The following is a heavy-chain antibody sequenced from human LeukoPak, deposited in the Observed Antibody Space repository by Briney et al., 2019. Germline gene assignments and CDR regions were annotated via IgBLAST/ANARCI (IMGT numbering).Heavy chain of an antibody. V-gene: IGHV1-8*01. CDR3: ARGFRSDSSGRKFDY. CDR1: GYTFTSYD. CDR2: MNPNSGNT. J-gene: IGHJ4*02. Sequence: ASVKVSCKASGYTFTSYDINWVRQAAGQGPQWMGWMNPNSGNTGYAQKFQGRVTMTRNTSISTAYMELSSLSSEDTAMYYCARGFRSDSSGRKFDYWGQGALVTVSS. D-gene: IGHD3-22*01.